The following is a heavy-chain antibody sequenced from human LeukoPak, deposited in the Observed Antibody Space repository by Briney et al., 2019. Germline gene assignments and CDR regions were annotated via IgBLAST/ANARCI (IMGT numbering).Heavy chain of an antibody. CDR2: VSYTGRT. D-gene: IGHD3-22*01. V-gene: IGHV4-39*01. CDR3: ARQKRDYYDTSGYYFGNDY. J-gene: IGHJ4*02. Sequence: SETLSLTCAVSGDSISSTSYFWAWIRRPPGKGLEWIGSVSYTGRTYYNPSVKSRVTLSVDTSTNQFSLKLSSVTAADAAVYYCARQKRDYYDTSGYYFGNDYWGQGTLVTVSS. CDR1: GDSISSTSYF.